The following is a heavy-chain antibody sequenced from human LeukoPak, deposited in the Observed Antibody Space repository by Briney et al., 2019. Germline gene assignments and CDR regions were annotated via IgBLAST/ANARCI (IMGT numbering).Heavy chain of an antibody. CDR2: IYPGDSES. J-gene: IGHJ1*01. D-gene: IGHD6-13*01. CDR3: ARRGISWSD. CDR1: GSTFTSYW. V-gene: IGHV5-51*01. Sequence: GESLKISCQGSGSTFTSYWIGWVRQLPGKGLEWMGIIYPGDSESRYSPSFEGQVTMSADKSNNTAYLQWSSLKASDTAMYYCARRGISWSDWGQGTLVTVSS.